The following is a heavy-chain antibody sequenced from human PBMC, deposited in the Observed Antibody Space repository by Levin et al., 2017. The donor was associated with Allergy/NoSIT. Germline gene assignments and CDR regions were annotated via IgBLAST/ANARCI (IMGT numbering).Heavy chain of an antibody. V-gene: IGHV3-13*01. J-gene: IGHJ3*02. CDR1: GFTFSSYD. D-gene: IGHD3-10*02. CDR3: ARRGITMYAFDI. CDR2: IGTAGDT. Sequence: LSLTCAASGFTFSSYDMHWVRQATGKGLEWVSAIGTAGDTYYSGSVKGRFTISRENAKNSLYLQMNSLRAVDTAVYYCARRGITMYAFDIWGQGTMVTVSS.